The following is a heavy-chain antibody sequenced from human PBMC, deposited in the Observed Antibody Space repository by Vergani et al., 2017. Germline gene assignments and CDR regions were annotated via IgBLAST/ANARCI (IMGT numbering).Heavy chain of an antibody. D-gene: IGHD3-3*01. V-gene: IGHV4-38-2*01. CDR2: IYHSGST. CDR1: GYSISSGYY. CDR3: ARSRTDFWSGKGVWFDP. Sequence: QVQLQESGPGLVKPSETLSLTCAVSGYSISSGYYWGWIRQPPGKGLEWIGSIYHSGSTYYNPSLKSRVTISVDTSKNQFSLKLSSVTAADTAVYYCARSRTDFWSGKGVWFDPWGQGTLVTVSS. J-gene: IGHJ5*02.